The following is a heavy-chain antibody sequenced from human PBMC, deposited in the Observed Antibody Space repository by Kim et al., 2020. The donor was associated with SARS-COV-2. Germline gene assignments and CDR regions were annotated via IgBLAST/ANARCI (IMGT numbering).Heavy chain of an antibody. Sequence: GGSLRLSCAASGFTFTTYNMNWVRQAPGKGLEWFSYISVTDAIYYADSVKGRFTTSRDYAKNSLDLQMNSLRDEDTAVYYCARDWNWGIDVWGQGILVTV. V-gene: IGHV3-48*02. CDR2: ISVTDAI. J-gene: IGHJ4*02. CDR3: ARDWNWGIDV. D-gene: IGHD7-27*01. CDR1: GFTFTTYN.